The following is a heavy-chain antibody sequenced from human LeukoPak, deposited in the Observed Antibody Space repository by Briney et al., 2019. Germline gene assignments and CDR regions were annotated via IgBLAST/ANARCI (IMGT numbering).Heavy chain of an antibody. V-gene: IGHV1-18*01. Sequence: ASVKVSCKASGYTFTSYGISWVRQAPGQGLEWMGWISACNGNTNYAQKLQGRVTMTTDTSTSTAYMELRSLRSDDTAVYYCARDLKPGYYDSSGKLNYFDYWGQGTLVTVSS. CDR3: ARDLKPGYYDSSGKLNYFDY. CDR1: GYTFTSYG. CDR2: ISACNGNT. J-gene: IGHJ4*02. D-gene: IGHD3-22*01.